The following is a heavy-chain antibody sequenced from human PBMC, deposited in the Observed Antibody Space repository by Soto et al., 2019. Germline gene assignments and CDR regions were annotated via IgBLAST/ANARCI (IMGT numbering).Heavy chain of an antibody. CDR3: AGGVADYYDSSGYFAY. V-gene: IGHV3-21*01. CDR2: INTISTYI. Sequence: KSGGSLRLSCAASGFNFNTYSMNWVRQAPGKGLEWVSSINTISTYIYYADSVKGRFTISRDNAKNSLYLQMDSLRAEDTAVYYCAGGVADYYDSSGYFAYWGQGALVTVSS. CDR1: GFNFNTYS. J-gene: IGHJ4*02. D-gene: IGHD3-22*01.